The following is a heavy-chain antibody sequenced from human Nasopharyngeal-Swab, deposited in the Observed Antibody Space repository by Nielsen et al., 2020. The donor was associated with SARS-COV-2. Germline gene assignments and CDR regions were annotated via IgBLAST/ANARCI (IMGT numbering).Heavy chain of an antibody. D-gene: IGHD6-19*01. V-gene: IGHV1-46*01. J-gene: IGHJ4*02. CDR3: ARITVADADY. CDR2: INPSGGST. Sequence: WVRQSPGQGLEWMGIINPSGGSTSYAQKFQGRVTMTRDTSTSTVYMELSSLRSEDTAVYYCARITVADADYWGQGTLVTVSS.